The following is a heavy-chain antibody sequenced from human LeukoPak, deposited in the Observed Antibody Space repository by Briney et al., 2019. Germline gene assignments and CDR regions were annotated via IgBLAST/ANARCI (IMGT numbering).Heavy chain of an antibody. D-gene: IGHD2-21*02. V-gene: IGHV3-23*01. CDR2: IGPSGGDI. CDR3: AKYCGGDCFRNFDS. Sequence: PGGSLRLSCAAFGFTFSSYAMTWVRQAPGRGLEWVTVIGPSGGDIIYADSVKGRFTISRDNSANTLYLQMNSLRAEDTAVYYCAKYCGGDCFRNFDSWGQGTLVTVSS. J-gene: IGHJ4*02. CDR1: GFTFSSYA.